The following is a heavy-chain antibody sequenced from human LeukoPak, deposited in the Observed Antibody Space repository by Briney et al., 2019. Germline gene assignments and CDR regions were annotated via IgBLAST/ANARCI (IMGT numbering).Heavy chain of an antibody. V-gene: IGHV3-11*04. CDR3: QKTAYDILTGYYDSYGMDV. CDR2: ISRSGSTI. Sequence: GGSLRLYCAASGFTFSDYYMSWIRQAPGKGLEWVSYISRSGSTIYYADSVKGRFTISRDKAKNSLYLQMNSLRAEDTAFFFKQKTAYDILTGYYDSYGMDVWGQGTTVTVSS. J-gene: IGHJ6*02. CDR1: GFTFSDYY. D-gene: IGHD3-9*01.